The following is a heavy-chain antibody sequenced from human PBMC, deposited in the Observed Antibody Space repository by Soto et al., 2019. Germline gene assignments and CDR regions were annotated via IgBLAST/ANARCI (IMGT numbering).Heavy chain of an antibody. Sequence: QVQLQESGPGLVKPSETLSLTCTVSGGSISSYYWSWIRQPPGKGLEWIGYIYYSGSTNYNPSLKRRLSIPXDTSKNQFSLKLSSVTAADTAVYYCARRYGSCFDYWGQGTLVTVSS. V-gene: IGHV4-59*08. J-gene: IGHJ4*02. CDR3: ARRYGSCFDY. D-gene: IGHD5-18*01. CDR1: GGSISSYY. CDR2: IYYSGST.